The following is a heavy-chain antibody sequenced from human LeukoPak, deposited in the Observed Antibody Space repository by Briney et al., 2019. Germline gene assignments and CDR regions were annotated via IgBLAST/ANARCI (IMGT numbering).Heavy chain of an antibody. CDR2: IKSKTDGGTT. Sequence: GGSLRLYCAASGFTFSNAWMSWVRQAPGKGLEWVGRIKSKTDGGTTDYATPVKGRFTISRDDSKNTLYLQMNSLKTEDTAEYYCTTDLYYDILTGYYGYRYFDYWGQGTLVTVSS. D-gene: IGHD3-9*01. V-gene: IGHV3-15*01. J-gene: IGHJ4*02. CDR3: TTDLYYDILTGYYGYRYFDY. CDR1: GFTFSNAW.